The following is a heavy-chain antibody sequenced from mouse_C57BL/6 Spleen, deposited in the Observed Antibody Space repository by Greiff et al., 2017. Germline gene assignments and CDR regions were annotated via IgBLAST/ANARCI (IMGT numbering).Heavy chain of an antibody. CDR3: ARFTTVVATSGYFDV. D-gene: IGHD1-1*01. J-gene: IGHJ1*03. V-gene: IGHV2-2*01. Sequence: QVQLKESGPGLVQPSQSLSITCTVSGFSLTSYGVHWVRQSPGKGLEWLGVIWSGGSTDDNASFISRLSISKDNTESQVFFKMNSLQADDTARYYCARFTTVVATSGYFDVWGTGTTVTVSS. CDR1: GFSLTSYG. CDR2: IWSGGST.